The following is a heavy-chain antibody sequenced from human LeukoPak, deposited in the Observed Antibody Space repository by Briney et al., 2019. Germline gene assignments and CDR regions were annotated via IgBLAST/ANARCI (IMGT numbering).Heavy chain of an antibody. J-gene: IGHJ6*02. CDR2: ISAYNGNT. D-gene: IGHD5-18*01. Sequence: ASVKVSCKASGYTFTSYGISWVRQAPGQGLEWMGWISAYNGNTNYAQKLQGRVTMTTDTSTSTAYMELRSLRSDDTAVYYCARDLQLWSFYYGMYVWGQGTTVTVSS. CDR1: GYTFTSYG. CDR3: ARDLQLWSFYYGMYV. V-gene: IGHV1-18*01.